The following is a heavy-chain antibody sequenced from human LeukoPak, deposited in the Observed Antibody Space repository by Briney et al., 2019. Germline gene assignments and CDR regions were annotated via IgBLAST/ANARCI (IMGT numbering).Heavy chain of an antibody. CDR3: ARGQGPTPTK. Sequence: SETLSLTCAVYGGSFSGYYWSWIRQPPGKGLEWTGEINHSGSTNYNPSLKSRVTISVDTSKNQFSLKLSSVTAADTAVYYCARGQGPTPTKWGQGTLVTVSS. CDR2: INHSGST. J-gene: IGHJ4*02. V-gene: IGHV4-34*01. CDR1: GGSFSGYY.